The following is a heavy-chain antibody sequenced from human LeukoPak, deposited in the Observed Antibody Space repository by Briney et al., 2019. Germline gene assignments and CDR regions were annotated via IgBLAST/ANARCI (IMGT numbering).Heavy chain of an antibody. CDR3: ARDLGYCSGGRCYRNWFDP. Sequence: ASVKVSCKASGYTFSSHGISWVRQAPGQGPEWVGWINAGNGETDFVQKFRGRVTMTTDTSTSTVYMELRSLRSDDTAVYYCARDLGYCSGGRCYRNWFDPWGQGTLVTVSS. J-gene: IGHJ5*02. CDR2: INAGNGET. CDR1: GYTFSSHG. V-gene: IGHV1-18*04. D-gene: IGHD2-15*01.